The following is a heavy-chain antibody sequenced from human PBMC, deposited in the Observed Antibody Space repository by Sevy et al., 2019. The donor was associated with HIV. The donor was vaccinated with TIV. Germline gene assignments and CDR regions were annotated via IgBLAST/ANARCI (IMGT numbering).Heavy chain of an antibody. J-gene: IGHJ4*02. CDR3: ARRRYDNTGYPQYFFDY. D-gene: IGHD3-22*01. V-gene: IGHV5-51*01. Sequence: GESLKISCTGSGYSFSNYWIGWVRQVPGKGLEWMGIIYPDDSDIRYSPSFQGQVTISADKSISTAFLQWSSLKASDSAIYFCARRRYDNTGYPQYFFDYWGQGTRVTVSS. CDR2: IYPDDSDI. CDR1: GYSFSNYW.